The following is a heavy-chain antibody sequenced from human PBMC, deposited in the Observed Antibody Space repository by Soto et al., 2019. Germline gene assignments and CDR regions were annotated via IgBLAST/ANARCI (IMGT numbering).Heavy chain of an antibody. V-gene: IGHV4-4*02. CDR3: ARSITFDWLFFDN. CDR2: IYHSGST. CDR1: GGSISRSNW. Sequence: SETLSLTCAVSGGSISRSNWWSWVRQPPGKGLEWIGEIYHSGSTNYHPSLKSRVTISVDKSKNQFSLKLTSLTAADTAVYYCARSITFDWLFFDNWGQGTLVTVSS. D-gene: IGHD3-9*01. J-gene: IGHJ4*02.